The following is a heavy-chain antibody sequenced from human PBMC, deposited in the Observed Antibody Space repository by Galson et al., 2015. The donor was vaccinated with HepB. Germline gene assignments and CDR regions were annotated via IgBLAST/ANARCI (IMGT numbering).Heavy chain of an antibody. V-gene: IGHV3-30*04. CDR3: ARERLYCTSSSCPGAMDY. CDR2: MSYDGSKK. CDR1: GFTFSSFA. J-gene: IGHJ4*02. Sequence: SLRLSCAASGFTFSSFAMHWVRQAPGKGLEWVAVMSYDGSKKYYADSVKGRFTISRDNSKNTLYLQMNSLRTEDTAVYYCARERLYCTSSSCPGAMDYWGQGTLVTVSS. D-gene: IGHD2-2*01.